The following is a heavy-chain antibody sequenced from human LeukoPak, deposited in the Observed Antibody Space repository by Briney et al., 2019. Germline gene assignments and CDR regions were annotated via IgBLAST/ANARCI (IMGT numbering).Heavy chain of an antibody. CDR3: ARGGVEWELLPFDAFDI. CDR2: INPNSGGT. D-gene: IGHD1-26*01. Sequence: ASVGVPCKASGYTFTGYYMHWVRQAPGQGLEWMGWINPNSGGTNYAQKFQGRVTMTRDTSISTAYMELSRLRSDDTAVYYCARGGVEWELLPFDAFDIWGQGTMVTVSS. J-gene: IGHJ3*02. V-gene: IGHV1-2*02. CDR1: GYTFTGYY.